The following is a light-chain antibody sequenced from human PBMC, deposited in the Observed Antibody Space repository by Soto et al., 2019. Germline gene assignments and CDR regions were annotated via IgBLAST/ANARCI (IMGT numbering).Light chain of an antibody. V-gene: IGLV1-44*01. CDR1: SSNIGSNS. CDR2: DTH. J-gene: IGLJ3*02. CDR3: ASWDHSLNGLV. Sequence: QSVLTQPPSASGTTGQRVTISCSGSSSNIGSNSVNWYQQLPGTAPKVVIYDTHQRPSGLPDRCSGSKSGTSASLGISGLQPEDEADYYCASWDHSLNGLVFGGGTKVTVL.